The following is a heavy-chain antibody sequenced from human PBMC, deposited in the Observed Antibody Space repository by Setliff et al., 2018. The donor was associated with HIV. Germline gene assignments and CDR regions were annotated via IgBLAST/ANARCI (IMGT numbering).Heavy chain of an antibody. CDR1: GFTFTRYY. Sequence: ASVKVSCKASGFTFTRYYMHWVRQAPGQGLEWMGIINPSGDSTTYAQKFQGRVTMTRDTSISTAYMELSRLRSDDTAVYYCARQGGHSSSSGTSYYYYYMDVWGKGTTVTVSS. D-gene: IGHD6-6*01. CDR2: INPSGDST. V-gene: IGHV1-46*01. CDR3: ARQGGHSSSSGTSYYYYYMDV. J-gene: IGHJ6*03.